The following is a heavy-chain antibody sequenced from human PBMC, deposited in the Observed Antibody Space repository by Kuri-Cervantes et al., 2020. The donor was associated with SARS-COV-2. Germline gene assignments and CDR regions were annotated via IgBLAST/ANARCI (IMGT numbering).Heavy chain of an antibody. Sequence: LSLTCAASGFTFSSYAMHWVRQAPGKGPEWVAYIRYDGDNKYYADSVKGRFTISRDNPKNTLYLQMNSLRPEDTAVYYCAKGKTGDSRWGQGTLVTVSS. CDR1: GFTFSSYA. CDR3: AKGKTGDSR. D-gene: IGHD7-27*01. V-gene: IGHV3-30*02. CDR2: IRYDGDNK. J-gene: IGHJ4*02.